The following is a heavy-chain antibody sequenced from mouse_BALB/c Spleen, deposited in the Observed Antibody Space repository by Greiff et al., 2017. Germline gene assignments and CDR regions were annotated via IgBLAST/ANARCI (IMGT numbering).Heavy chain of an antibody. V-gene: IGHV14-4*02. D-gene: IGHD2-14*01. J-gene: IGHJ4*01. CDR2: IDPENGDT. CDR3: NYYRYDYYAMDY. Sequence: EVKLVESGAELVRSGASVKLSCTASGFNIKDYYMHWVKQRPEQGLEWIGWIDPENGDTEYAPKFQGKATMTADTSSNTAYLQLSSLTSEDTAVYYCNYYRYDYYAMDYWGQGTSVTVSS. CDR1: GFNIKDYY.